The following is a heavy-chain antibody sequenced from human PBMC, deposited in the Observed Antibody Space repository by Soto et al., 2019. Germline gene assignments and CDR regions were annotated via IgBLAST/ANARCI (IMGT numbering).Heavy chain of an antibody. J-gene: IGHJ4*02. Sequence: VQLVESGGGVVQPGRSLRLSCAASGFTFSNSAMHWVRQTPDKGLEWVAFLSYDGSHNYYADSVKGRFTISRDNSKSTLYLQMNSLRVEDTAVYYCAKDRSTVFGVVTYYFDYWGQGTLVTVSS. CDR3: AKDRSTVFGVVTYYFDY. CDR1: GFTFSNSA. D-gene: IGHD3-3*01. V-gene: IGHV3-30*18. CDR2: LSYDGSHN.